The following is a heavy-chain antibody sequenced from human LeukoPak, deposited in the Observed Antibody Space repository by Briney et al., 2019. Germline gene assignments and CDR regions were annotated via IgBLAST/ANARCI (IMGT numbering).Heavy chain of an antibody. V-gene: IGHV1-2*02. J-gene: IGHJ4*02. CDR3: ARDLSSTSCTFDY. D-gene: IGHD2-2*01. CDR1: GYTFTGYY. Sequence: GASVKVSCKASGYTFTGYYKHWVRQAPGQGLEWMGWINPNSGGTNYAQKFQGRVTMTRDTSISTAYMELSRLRSDDTAVYYCARDLSSTSCTFDYWGQGTLVTVSS. CDR2: INPNSGGT.